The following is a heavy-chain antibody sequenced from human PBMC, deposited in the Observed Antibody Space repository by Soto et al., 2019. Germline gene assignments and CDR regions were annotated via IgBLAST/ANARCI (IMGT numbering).Heavy chain of an antibody. CDR2: ISAYNGNT. CDR3: ATGWFGEFVYYCDY. Sequence: QVQLVQSGAEVKKPGASVKVSCKASGVTFTNYAINWVRQAPGQGLEWMGWISAYNGNTTYAQKLQGRVTMTTDTPTSTAYIELRSLKSDDTAVYYCATGWFGEFVYYCDYWGQGTLVTVSS. CDR1: GVTFTNYA. V-gene: IGHV1-18*01. D-gene: IGHD3-10*01. J-gene: IGHJ4*02.